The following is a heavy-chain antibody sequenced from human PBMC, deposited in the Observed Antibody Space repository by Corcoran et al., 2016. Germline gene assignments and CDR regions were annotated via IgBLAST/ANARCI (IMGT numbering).Heavy chain of an antibody. CDR2: IYYSGST. CDR1: GGSISSYY. D-gene: IGHD6-19*01. CDR3: ARGYSSGWYSFDYFDY. J-gene: IGHJ4*02. V-gene: IGHV4-59*01. Sequence: QVQLQESGPGLVKPSETLSLTCTVSGGSISSYYWSWIRQPPGKGLEWIGYIYYSGSTNYNPSLKSRVTISVDPSKNQFSLKLSSVTAADMAVYYCARGYSSGWYSFDYFDYWGQGTLVTVSS.